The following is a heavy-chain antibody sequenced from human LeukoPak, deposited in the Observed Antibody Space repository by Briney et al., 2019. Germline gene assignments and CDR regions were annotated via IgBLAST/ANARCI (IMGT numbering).Heavy chain of an antibody. J-gene: IGHJ4*02. V-gene: IGHV4-38-2*02. D-gene: IGHD2-15*01. Sequence: PSETLSLTCTVSGYSISSGYYWGWIRQPPGKGLEWIGSIYHSGSTYYNPSLKSRVTISVDTSKNQFSLKLSSVTAADTAVYYCAVRPRKNIVVVVAATYWGQGTLVTVSS. CDR1: GYSISSGYY. CDR3: AVRPRKNIVVVVAATY. CDR2: IYHSGST.